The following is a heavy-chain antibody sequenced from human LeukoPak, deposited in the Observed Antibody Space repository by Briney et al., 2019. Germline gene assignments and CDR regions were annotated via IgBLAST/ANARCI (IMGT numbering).Heavy chain of an antibody. CDR1: GFTFSSYG. D-gene: IGHD6-6*01. V-gene: IGHV3-NL1*01. CDR2: IYSGGST. CDR3: ARGENKAARSPFDY. J-gene: IGHJ4*02. Sequence: PGGSLRLSCAASGFTFSSYGMHWVRQAPGKGLEWVSVIYSGGSTYYADSVKGRFTISRDNSKNTLYLQMNSLRAEDTAVYYCARGENKAARSPFDYWGQGTLVTVSS.